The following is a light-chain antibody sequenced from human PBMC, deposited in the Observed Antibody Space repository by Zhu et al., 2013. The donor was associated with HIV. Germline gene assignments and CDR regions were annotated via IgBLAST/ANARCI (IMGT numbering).Light chain of an antibody. J-gene: IGKJ1*01. V-gene: IGKV3D-20*01. CDR1: QTVSSSN. CDR2: DAS. CDR3: QQYGSSPWT. Sequence: EIVLTQSPATLSLSPGERATLSCGASQTVSSSNLAWYQQTPGLAPRLLIYDASTRASGIPDRFSGRGSGTDFNFTISRLEPEDFAVYYCQQYGSSPWTFGQGTKVE.